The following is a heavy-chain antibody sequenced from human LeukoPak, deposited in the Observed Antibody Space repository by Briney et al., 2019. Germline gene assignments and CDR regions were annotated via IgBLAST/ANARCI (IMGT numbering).Heavy chain of an antibody. CDR2: INPNSGGT. J-gene: IGHJ6*03. CDR1: GGTFSSYA. CDR3: ARQHDILTGYSYYFYLDV. Sequence: ASVKVSCKASGGTFSSYAISWVRQAPGQGLEWMGWINPNSGGTNYAQKFQGRVTMTRDTSISTAYMELSRLRSDDTALYYCARQHDILTGYSYYFYLDVWGKGTTVTVSS. D-gene: IGHD3-9*01. V-gene: IGHV1-2*02.